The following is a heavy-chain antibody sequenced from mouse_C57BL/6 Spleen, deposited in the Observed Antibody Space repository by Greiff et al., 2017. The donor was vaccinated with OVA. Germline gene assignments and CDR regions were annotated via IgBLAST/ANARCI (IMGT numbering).Heavy chain of an antibody. CDR3: VRVWDRAMDY. J-gene: IGHJ4*01. V-gene: IGHV10-1*01. CDR1: GFSFNTYA. CDR2: IRSKSNNYAT. Sequence: GGGLVQPKGSLKLSCAASGFSFNTYAMNWVRQAPGKGLEWVARIRSKSNNYATYYADSVKDRFTISRDDSESMLYLQMNNLKTEDTAMYYCVRVWDRAMDYWGQGTSVTVSS. D-gene: IGHD4-1*01.